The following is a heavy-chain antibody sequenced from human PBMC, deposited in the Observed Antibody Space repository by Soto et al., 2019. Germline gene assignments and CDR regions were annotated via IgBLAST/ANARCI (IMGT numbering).Heavy chain of an antibody. V-gene: IGHV3-23*01. Sequence: VQLLESGGGLVQPGGSLRLSCAASGFIFNTFAMSWVRQAPGKGLEWVSVVSGSGDNTYYTDSVKGRFTISRDNSKNMLYLQMNSLRAEDTAVYYCAKDWGYCTNDGCYEYFQDWGQGTLLTVSS. D-gene: IGHD2-8*01. J-gene: IGHJ1*01. CDR3: AKDWGYCTNDGCYEYFQD. CDR1: GFIFNTFA. CDR2: VSGSGDNT.